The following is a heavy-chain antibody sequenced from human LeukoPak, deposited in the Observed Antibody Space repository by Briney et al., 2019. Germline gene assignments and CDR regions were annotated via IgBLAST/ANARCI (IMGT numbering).Heavy chain of an antibody. CDR2: LCGSGGST. D-gene: IGHD6-6*01. V-gene: IGHV3-23*01. CDR3: AKRGGAARIYYYYYMDV. J-gene: IGHJ6*03. CDR1: GFTFSSYA. Sequence: PGGSLRLSCAASGFTFSSYAMSWVRQAPGKGLEWVSALCGSGGSTYYADSVKGRFTISRDNSKNTLYLQMNSLRAEDTAVYYCAKRGGAARIYYYYYMDVWGKGTTVTVSS.